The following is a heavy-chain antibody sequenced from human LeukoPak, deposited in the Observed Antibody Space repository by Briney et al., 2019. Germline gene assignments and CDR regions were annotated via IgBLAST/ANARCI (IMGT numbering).Heavy chain of an antibody. V-gene: IGHV3-9*01. CDR1: GFTFDDYA. Sequence: PGGSLRLSCAASGFTFDDYAMHWVRQAPGKGLEWVSGISWNSGSIAYADSVKGRFTISRDNAKNSLYLQMNSLRAEDTALYYWAKDSSGYFADYWGQGTLVTVSS. J-gene: IGHJ4*02. CDR2: ISWNSGSI. CDR3: AKDSSGYFADY. D-gene: IGHD3-22*01.